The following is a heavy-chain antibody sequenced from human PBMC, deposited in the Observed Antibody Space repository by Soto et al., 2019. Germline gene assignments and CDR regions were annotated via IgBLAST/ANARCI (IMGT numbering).Heavy chain of an antibody. D-gene: IGHD1-1*01. CDR2: ISGSGGST. J-gene: IGHJ4*02. CDR1: GFTLSSYA. CDR3: GCYWNDRRLDY. V-gene: IGHV3-23*01. Sequence: GGSLRLSCAASGFTLSSYAMSWVRQAPGKGLEWVSAISGSGGSTYYADSVKGRFTISRDNSKNTLYLQMNSLRAEDTAVYYCGCYWNDRRLDYWGQGTLVTVSS.